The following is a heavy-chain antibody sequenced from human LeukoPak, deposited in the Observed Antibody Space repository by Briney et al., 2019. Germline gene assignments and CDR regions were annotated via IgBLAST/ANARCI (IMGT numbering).Heavy chain of an antibody. D-gene: IGHD3-10*01. CDR2: IKQDGSEK. V-gene: IGHV3-7*01. CDR3: ARVYYYTSGSRWGDYFDY. J-gene: IGHJ4*02. Sequence: GGSLRLSCAASGFTFSSYWMSWVRQAPGKGLEWVANIKQDGSEKYYVDSVKGRFTISRDNAKNSLYLQMNSLRAEDTAVYYCARVYYYTSGSRWGDYFDYWGQGTLVTVSS. CDR1: GFTFSSYW.